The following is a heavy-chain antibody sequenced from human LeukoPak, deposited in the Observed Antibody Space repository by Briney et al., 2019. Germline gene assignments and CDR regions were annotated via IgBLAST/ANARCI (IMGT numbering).Heavy chain of an antibody. Sequence: PGGSLRLSCAASGFTFTSYAMSWVRQAPGKGLEWVSAISNSGGSTYYADSVKGRSTISRDNSKNTLYLQMNSLRAEDTAVYYCAKDYGSGSSGPYYFDYWGQGTLVTVSS. J-gene: IGHJ4*02. D-gene: IGHD3-10*01. V-gene: IGHV3-23*01. CDR1: GFTFTSYA. CDR3: AKDYGSGSSGPYYFDY. CDR2: ISNSGGST.